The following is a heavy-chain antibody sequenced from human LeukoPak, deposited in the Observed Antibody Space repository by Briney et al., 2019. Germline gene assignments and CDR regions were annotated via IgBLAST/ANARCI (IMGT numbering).Heavy chain of an antibody. Sequence: PSETLSLTCTVSGGYLSSYYWSWIRQPPGKGLEWIGYIYYSGSTNYNPSLKSRVTISVDTSKNQFSLKLSSVTAADTAVYYCARDLYRVPWYFDLWGRGTLVTVSS. CDR1: GGYLSSYY. CDR3: ARDLYRVPWYFDL. D-gene: IGHD1-14*01. V-gene: IGHV4-59*01. J-gene: IGHJ2*01. CDR2: IYYSGST.